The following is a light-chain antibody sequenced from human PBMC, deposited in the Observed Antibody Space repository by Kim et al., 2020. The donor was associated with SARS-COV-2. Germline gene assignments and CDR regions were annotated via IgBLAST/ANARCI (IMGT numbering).Light chain of an antibody. CDR1: SGSIASSY. J-gene: IGLJ3*02. CDR3: QSYDASNRV. CDR2: ENN. V-gene: IGLV6-57*01. Sequence: NFMLTQPHSVSESPGKTVAISCTRSSGSIASSYVQWYQQRPGSSPTTVIYENNQRPSGVPDRFSGSIDSSSNSASLTISGLKTDDEADYYCQSYDASNRVFGGGTKLTFL.